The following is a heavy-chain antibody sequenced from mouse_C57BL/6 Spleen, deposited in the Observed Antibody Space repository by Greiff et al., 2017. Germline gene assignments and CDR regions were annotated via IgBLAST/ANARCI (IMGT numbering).Heavy chain of an antibody. V-gene: IGHV7-3*01. CDR1: GFTFTDYY. J-gene: IGHJ3*01. CDR3: ARLYDGFFAY. Sequence: EVKVEESGGGLVQPGGSLSLSCAASGFTFTDYYMSWVRQPPGKALEWLGFIRNKANGYTTEYSASVKGRFTISRDNSQSILYLQMNALRAEDSATYYCARLYDGFFAYWGQGTLVTVSA. CDR2: IRNKANGYTT. D-gene: IGHD2-3*01.